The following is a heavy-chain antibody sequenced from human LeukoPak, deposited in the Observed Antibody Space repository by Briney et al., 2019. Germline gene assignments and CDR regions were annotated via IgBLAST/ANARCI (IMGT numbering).Heavy chain of an antibody. D-gene: IGHD6-13*01. Sequence: GGSLRLSCTASGFTFGDYAMSWFRQAPGKGLEWVGFIRSKAYGGTTEYAASVKVRFTISRDDSKSIAYLQMNSLKTEDTAVYYCTSPGYSSGWYWGIHKYWGQGTLVTVSS. CDR3: TSPGYSSGWYWGIHKY. CDR2: IRSKAYGGTT. CDR1: GFTFGDYA. J-gene: IGHJ4*02. V-gene: IGHV3-49*03.